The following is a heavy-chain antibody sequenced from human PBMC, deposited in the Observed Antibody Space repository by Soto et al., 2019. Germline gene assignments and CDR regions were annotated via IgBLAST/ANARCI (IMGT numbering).Heavy chain of an antibody. CDR3: ARGGSGSYDPDYYYYYGMDV. D-gene: IGHD3-10*01. V-gene: IGHV1-69*01. CDR2: IIPIFGTA. CDR1: GGTFSSYA. J-gene: IGHJ6*02. Sequence: QVQLVQSGTEVKKPGSSVKVSCKASGGTFSSYAISWVRQAPGQGLEWMGGIIPIFGTANYAQKFQDRVTIIADESTSTAYMELSSLRSEDTAVYYCARGGSGSYDPDYYYYYGMDVWGQGTTVTVSS.